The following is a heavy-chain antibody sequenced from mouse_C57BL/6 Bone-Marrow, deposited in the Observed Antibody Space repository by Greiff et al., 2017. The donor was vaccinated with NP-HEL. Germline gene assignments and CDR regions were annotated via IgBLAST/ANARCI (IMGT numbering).Heavy chain of an antibody. D-gene: IGHD2-4*01. V-gene: IGHV5-4*01. CDR2: ISDGGSYT. CDR1: GFTFSSYA. Sequence: EVQLVESGGGLVKPGGSLKLSCAASGFTFSSYAMSWVRQTPEKRLEWVATISDGGSYTYYPDNVKGRFTISRDNAKNNLYLQMRHLKSEDTAMYYCAREGGLRHWFAYWGQGTLVTVSA. J-gene: IGHJ3*01. CDR3: AREGGLRHWFAY.